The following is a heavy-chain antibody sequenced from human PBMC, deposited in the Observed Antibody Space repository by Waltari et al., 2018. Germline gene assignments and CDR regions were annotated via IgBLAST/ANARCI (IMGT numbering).Heavy chain of an antibody. CDR3: AREGIAAAGKWDY. V-gene: IGHV3-30*01. CDR1: GFTFSSYA. J-gene: IGHJ4*02. D-gene: IGHD6-13*01. CDR2: ISYDGSNK. Sequence: QVQLVESGGGVVQPGRSLRLSCAASGFTFSSYAMHWVRQAPGKGLEWVEVISYDGSNKYYGASVKGRFTISRDNSKNTLYLQMNSLRAEDTAVYYCAREGIAAAGKWDYWGQGTLVTVSS.